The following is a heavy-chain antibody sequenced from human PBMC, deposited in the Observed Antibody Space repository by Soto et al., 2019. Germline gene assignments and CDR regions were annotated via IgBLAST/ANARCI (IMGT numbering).Heavy chain of an antibody. CDR3: ARDPLLLNRVLYNWFDP. J-gene: IGHJ5*02. CDR1: GFTFSSYS. V-gene: IGHV3-48*01. CDR2: ISSSSSTI. Sequence: GGSLRLSCAASGFTFSSYSMNWVRQAPGKGLEWVSYISSSSSTIYYADSVKGRFTISRDNAKNSLYLQMNSLRAEDTAVYYCARDPLLLNRVLYNWFDPWGQGTLVTVSS. D-gene: IGHD3-16*01.